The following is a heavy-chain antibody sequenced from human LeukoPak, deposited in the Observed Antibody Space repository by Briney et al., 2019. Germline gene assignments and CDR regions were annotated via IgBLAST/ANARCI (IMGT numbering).Heavy chain of an antibody. Sequence: GGSLRLSCAASGFTFSNFLMTWVRQALGKGPEWVSAISGSGGDTYYADSVKGRFTISRDNSKNTLYLQMNSLRAEDTAVYYCAKKGATTGDFDYWGQGTLVTVSS. D-gene: IGHD1-26*01. V-gene: IGHV3-23*01. CDR3: AKKGATTGDFDY. CDR1: GFTFSNFL. J-gene: IGHJ4*02. CDR2: ISGSGGDT.